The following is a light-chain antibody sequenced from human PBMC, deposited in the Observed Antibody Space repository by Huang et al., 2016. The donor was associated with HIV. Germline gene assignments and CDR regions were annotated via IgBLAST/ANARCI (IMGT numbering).Light chain of an antibody. CDR3: QQNYSPPYT. V-gene: IGKV1-39*01. CDR1: RSISTY. Sequence: DIQMTQSPSSLSASVGDRVTITCRASRSISTYLNWYHQKPGMAPSLLIYAASTLQTEVPSRFTGSGSGTDFTLTISSLQPEDFATYFCQQNYSPPYTFGQGTKVEI. J-gene: IGKJ2*01. CDR2: AAS.